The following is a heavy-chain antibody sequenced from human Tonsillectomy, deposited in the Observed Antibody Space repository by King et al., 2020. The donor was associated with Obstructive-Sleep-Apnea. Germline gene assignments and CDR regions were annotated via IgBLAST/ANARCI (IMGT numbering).Heavy chain of an antibody. CDR2: ITGTGGST. V-gene: IGHV3-23*04. CDR3: AKDLYGDYIEYFDS. Sequence: VQLVESGGGLVQPGGSLRLSFAASGFTFSNYAITCVRQAPGKGLEWVSAITGTGGSTHYAGSVKGRVTIDSDNSKNTRYLQMYSLRPEDTAVYYCAKDLYGDYIEYFDSWGQGTLVTVSS. CDR1: GFTFSNYA. J-gene: IGHJ4*02. D-gene: IGHD4-17*01.